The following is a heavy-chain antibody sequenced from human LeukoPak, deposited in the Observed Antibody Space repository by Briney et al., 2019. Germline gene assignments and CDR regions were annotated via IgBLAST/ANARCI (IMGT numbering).Heavy chain of an antibody. J-gene: IGHJ5*02. CDR1: GGTFSSYA. D-gene: IGHD2-15*01. V-gene: IGHV1-69*04. CDR3: VRDRVVVAVNWFDP. CDR2: IIPIFGIA. Sequence: ASVKVSCKASGGTFSSYAISWVRQAPGQGLEWMGRIIPIFGIANYAQKFQGRVTITADKSTSTAYMELSSLRSEDTAVYYCVRDRVVVAVNWFDPWGQGTLVTVSP.